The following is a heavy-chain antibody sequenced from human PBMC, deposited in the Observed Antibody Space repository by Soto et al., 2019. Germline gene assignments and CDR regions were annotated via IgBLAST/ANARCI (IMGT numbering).Heavy chain of an antibody. J-gene: IGHJ4*02. Sequence: QVQLQQWGAGLLKPSETLSLTCAVYGGSFSGYYWSWIRQPPGKGLEWIGEINHSGSTNYNPSLKSRVTISVDTSKNQFSLKLSSVTAADTAVYYCASQPPLPISDSSGSWTDYWGQGTLVTVSS. CDR2: INHSGST. D-gene: IGHD3-22*01. V-gene: IGHV4-34*01. CDR3: ASQPPLPISDSSGSWTDY. CDR1: GGSFSGYY.